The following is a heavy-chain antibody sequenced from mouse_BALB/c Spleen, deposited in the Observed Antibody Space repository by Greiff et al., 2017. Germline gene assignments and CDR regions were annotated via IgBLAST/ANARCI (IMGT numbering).Heavy chain of an antibody. J-gene: IGHJ3*01. V-gene: IGHV5-17*02. Sequence: EVKLMESGGGLVQPGGSRKLSCAASGFTFSSFGMHWVRQAPEKGLEWVAYISSGSSTIYYADTVKGRFTISRDNPKNTLFLQMTSLRSEDTAMYYCARKDYGIQFAYWGQGTLVTVSA. CDR3: ARKDYGIQFAY. CDR1: GFTFSSFG. CDR2: ISSGSSTI. D-gene: IGHD1-1*01.